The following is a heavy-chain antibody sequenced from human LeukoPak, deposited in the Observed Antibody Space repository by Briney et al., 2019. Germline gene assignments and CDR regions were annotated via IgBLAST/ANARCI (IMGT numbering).Heavy chain of an antibody. J-gene: IGHJ3*02. CDR2: IYTSGST. CDR1: GGSISSYY. D-gene: IGHD3-22*01. CDR3: ASGSSGYYVNAFDI. V-gene: IGHV4-4*07. Sequence: SETLSLTCTVSGGSISSYYWSWIRQPAGKGLEWIGRIYTSGSTNYNPSLKSRVTISVDTSKNQFSLKLSSVTAADTAVYYCASGSSGYYVNAFDIWGQGTMVTVSS.